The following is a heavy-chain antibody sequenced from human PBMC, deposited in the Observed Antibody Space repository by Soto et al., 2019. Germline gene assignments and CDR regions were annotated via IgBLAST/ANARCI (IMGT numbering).Heavy chain of an antibody. CDR2: ISYDGSNK. CDR1: GFTFSSYA. D-gene: IGHD3-22*01. Sequence: QVQLVESGGGVVQPGRSLRLSCAASGFTFSSYAMHWVRQAPGKGLEWVAVISYDGSNKYYADSVKGRFTISRDNSKNTLYLQMNSLRAEDTAVYYCARDNTMIVVVIPRYYGMDVWGQGTMVTVSS. J-gene: IGHJ6*02. V-gene: IGHV3-30-3*01. CDR3: ARDNTMIVVVIPRYYGMDV.